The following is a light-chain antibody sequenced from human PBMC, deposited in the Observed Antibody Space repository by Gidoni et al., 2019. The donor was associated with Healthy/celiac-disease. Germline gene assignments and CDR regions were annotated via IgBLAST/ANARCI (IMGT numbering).Light chain of an antibody. J-gene: IGKJ1*01. CDR2: ASS. Sequence: DIQMTKSPSSLSASVGDRVTITCRASQSLSSYLTWYQQKPGKSPKLLIYASSSLQSGVPSRFSCSGSGTDFTLTISSPPPEYFATYYCPPSYSTPRTFGQGTKVEIK. CDR3: PPSYSTPRT. V-gene: IGKV1-39*01. CDR1: QSLSSY.